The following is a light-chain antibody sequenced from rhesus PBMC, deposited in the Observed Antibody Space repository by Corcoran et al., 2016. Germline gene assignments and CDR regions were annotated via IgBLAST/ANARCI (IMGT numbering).Light chain of an antibody. V-gene: IGKV1-25*01. J-gene: IGKJ1*01. CDR2: AAS. Sequence: DIQMTQSPSSLSASVGDRVTITCRASQGISSYLAWYQQKPGKAPKLLIYAASTLQSGVPSRFSGTGSGTDFTLPISSLQPKDFATYYCQQHNSYPRTFGQGTKVEIK. CDR3: QQHNSYPRT. CDR1: QGISSY.